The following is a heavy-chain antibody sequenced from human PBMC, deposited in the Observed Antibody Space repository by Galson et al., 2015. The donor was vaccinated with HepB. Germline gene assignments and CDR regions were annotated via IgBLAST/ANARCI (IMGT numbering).Heavy chain of an antibody. V-gene: IGHV3-30*07. Sequence: GRFTISRDNSKNTLFLQMNSLRAEDTAVYYCAREDASSSFYFDYWGQGTLVTVSS. D-gene: IGHD6-6*01. CDR3: AREDASSSFYFDY. J-gene: IGHJ4*02.